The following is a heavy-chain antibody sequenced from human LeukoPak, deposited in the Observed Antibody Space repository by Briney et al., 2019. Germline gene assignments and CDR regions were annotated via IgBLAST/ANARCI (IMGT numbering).Heavy chain of an antibody. CDR1: GFTFSSYG. Sequence: GGSLRLSCAASGFTFSSYGMNWVRQAPGKGLEWVSSISSSSSYIYYADSVKGRFTVSRDNAKNSLYLQMNSLRAEDTAVYYCARVRELQGYDRGPSDYWGQGTLVTVSS. D-gene: IGHD1-26*01. CDR2: ISSSSSYI. CDR3: ARVRELQGYDRGPSDY. V-gene: IGHV3-21*01. J-gene: IGHJ4*02.